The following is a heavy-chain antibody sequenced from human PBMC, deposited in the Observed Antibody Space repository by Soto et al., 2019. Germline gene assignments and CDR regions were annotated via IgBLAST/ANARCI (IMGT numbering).Heavy chain of an antibody. CDR2: IIPIFGTA. D-gene: IGHD3-10*01. V-gene: IGHV1-69*06. CDR1: GYTFTGYY. J-gene: IGHJ6*02. Sequence: ASVKVSCKASGYTFTGYYMHWVRQAPGQGLEWMGGIIPIFGTANYAQKFQGRVTITADKSTSTAYMELSSLRSEDTAVYYCARGDSYYYGSGSYFVPLGMDVWGQGTTVTVSS. CDR3: ARGDSYYYGSGSYFVPLGMDV.